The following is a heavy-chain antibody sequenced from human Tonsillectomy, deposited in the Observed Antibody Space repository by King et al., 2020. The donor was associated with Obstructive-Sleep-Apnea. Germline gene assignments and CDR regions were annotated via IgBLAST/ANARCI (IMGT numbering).Heavy chain of an antibody. D-gene: IGHD5-18*01. CDR3: ARAMVEDPYYYYGMDV. V-gene: IGHV1-2*02. CDR1: GYTFTGYY. Sequence: VQLVQSGAEVKKPGASVKVSCKASGYTFTGYYMNWGRQAPGQGLEWVGWINPNSGGTNYAQKFQGRGTMTRDTSISTAYMELCRLRSDDTAVYYFARAMVEDPYYYYGMDVWGQGTTVTVSS. CDR2: INPNSGGT. J-gene: IGHJ6*02.